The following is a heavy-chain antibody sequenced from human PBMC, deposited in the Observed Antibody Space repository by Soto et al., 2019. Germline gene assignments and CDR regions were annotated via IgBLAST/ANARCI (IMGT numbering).Heavy chain of an antibody. Sequence: GGSLRPSCAASGFTFGDYAMHWVRQVPGKGLEWVSGFKWNSGDVGYADSVKGRFTISRDNARNSLYLQMNSLRPEDTAVYYCAKDRSSGSPYYGMDFWGQGTMVTVSS. CDR3: AKDRSSGSPYYGMDF. D-gene: IGHD3-10*01. J-gene: IGHJ6*02. CDR2: FKWNSGDV. CDR1: GFTFGDYA. V-gene: IGHV3-9*01.